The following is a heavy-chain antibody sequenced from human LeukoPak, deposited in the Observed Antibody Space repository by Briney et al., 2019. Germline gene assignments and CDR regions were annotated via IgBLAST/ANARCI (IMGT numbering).Heavy chain of an antibody. J-gene: IGHJ6*03. D-gene: IGHD5-12*01. CDR2: INHSGST. CDR1: GGSISGYY. Sequence: SETLSLTCTVSGGSISGYYWSWIRQPPGKGLEWIGEINHSGSTNYNPSLKSRVTISVDTSKNQFSLKLSSVTAADTAVYYCARGGSGYTITYYYYYYMDVWGKGTTVTVSS. CDR3: ARGGSGYTITYYYYYYMDV. V-gene: IGHV4-34*01.